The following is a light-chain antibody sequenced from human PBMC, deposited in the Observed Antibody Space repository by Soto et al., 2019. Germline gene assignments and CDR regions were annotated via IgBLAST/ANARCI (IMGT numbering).Light chain of an antibody. J-gene: IGKJ2*01. Sequence: EIVMTQAPATLSVSPGERATLSCRASQSVSTNLAWYQHKPGQAPRLLIYGASIRATGIPARFSGSGSGTEFTLTISSLQSEDFAVYYCHQYKYWPGTFGQGTKLEIK. V-gene: IGKV3-15*01. CDR2: GAS. CDR3: HQYKYWPGT. CDR1: QSVSTN.